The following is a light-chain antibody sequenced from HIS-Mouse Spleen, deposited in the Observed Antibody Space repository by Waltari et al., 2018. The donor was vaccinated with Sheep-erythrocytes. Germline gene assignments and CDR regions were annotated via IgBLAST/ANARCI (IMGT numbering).Light chain of an antibody. CDR1: ALPKNY. V-gene: IGLV3-10*01. Sequence: SYELTQPPPVSVSPGQTARITCSGDALPKNYAYWYQQKSGQAPVLVIYEDSKRPSGIPGRFSGSTSGTMATLTISGAQVEDEADYYCYSTDSSGNHWVFGGGTKLTVL. J-gene: IGLJ3*02. CDR3: YSTDSSGNHWV. CDR2: EDS.